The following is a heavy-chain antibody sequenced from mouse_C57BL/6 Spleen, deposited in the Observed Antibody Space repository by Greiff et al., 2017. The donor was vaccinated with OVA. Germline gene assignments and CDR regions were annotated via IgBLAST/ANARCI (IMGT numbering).Heavy chain of an antibody. Sequence: EVQLVESGPSLVRPSQTLSLTCTVTGFSINSDCYWIWIRQFPGNKLEYIGYTFYSGITYYNPSLESRTYITRDTSKNQFSLKLSSVTTEDTATYYCARGYYSNYGYAMDYWGQGTSVTVSS. D-gene: IGHD2-5*01. J-gene: IGHJ4*01. CDR1: GFSINSDCY. V-gene: IGHV3-3*01. CDR3: ARGYYSNYGYAMDY. CDR2: TFYSGIT.